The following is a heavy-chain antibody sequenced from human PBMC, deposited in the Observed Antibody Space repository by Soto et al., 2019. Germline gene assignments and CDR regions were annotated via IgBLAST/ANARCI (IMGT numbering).Heavy chain of an antibody. CDR3: AKDQRRARVPYYYYHREV. Sequence: PGGSLRLSCAASGFTFSSYGMLWVRQAPGKGLEWVAVISYDGSNKYYADSVKGRFTISRDNSKNTLYLQMNSLRAEDTAVYYSAKDQRRARVPYYYYHREVWAKGTTVTVSS. V-gene: IGHV3-30*18. CDR1: GFTFSSYG. J-gene: IGHJ6*03. CDR2: ISYDGSNK.